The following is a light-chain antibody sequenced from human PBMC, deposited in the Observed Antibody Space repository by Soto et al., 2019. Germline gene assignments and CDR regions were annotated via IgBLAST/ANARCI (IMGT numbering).Light chain of an antibody. V-gene: IGKV3-20*01. J-gene: IGKJ1*01. Sequence: EIVLTQSPGTLSLSPGERATLSCRASQSVSSSYLAWYQQKPGQAPRLLIYGASSRATAIPDRFSGSGSGTDFTITISRLEPEDVAVYYCQQYGSSHSFGQGTKVEIK. CDR3: QQYGSSHS. CDR1: QSVSSSY. CDR2: GAS.